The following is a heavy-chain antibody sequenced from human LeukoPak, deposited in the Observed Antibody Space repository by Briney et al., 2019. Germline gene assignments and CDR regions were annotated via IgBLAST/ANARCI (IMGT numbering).Heavy chain of an antibody. CDR1: GFNFNSKW. CDR2: INQDGSEK. CDR3: ADPPSDF. V-gene: IGHV3-7*01. J-gene: IGHJ4*02. Sequence: GGSLRLSCATSGFNFNSKWMTWVRQAPGKGLEWVANINQDGSEKYRGDSVKGRFTISRDNAKSSLFLEMSSLRAEDTAVYYCADPPSDFWGQGTLVAVYS.